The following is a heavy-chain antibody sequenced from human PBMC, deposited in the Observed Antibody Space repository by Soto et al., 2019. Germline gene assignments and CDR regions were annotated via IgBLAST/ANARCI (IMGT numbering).Heavy chain of an antibody. CDR3: STDRSGHYSKGDFEY. J-gene: IGHJ4*02. CDR2: SRRKSDGGTT. CDR1: DFTFSNAW. Sequence: EVQLVESGGGSVKPGGSLRLSCVVSDFTFSNAWMNWVRQAPGKGLEWVGRSRRKSDGGTTDYAAPVKGRFTISRDDSKNTLYLQMNSLKTEDTAVYYCSTDRSGHYSKGDFEYWGQGTLVTVSS. V-gene: IGHV3-15*07. D-gene: IGHD3-3*01.